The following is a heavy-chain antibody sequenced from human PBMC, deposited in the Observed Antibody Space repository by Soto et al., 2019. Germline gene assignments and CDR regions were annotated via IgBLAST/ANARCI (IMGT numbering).Heavy chain of an antibody. Sequence: ETLSLTCTVSGGSIYRSGYYWGWIRQPPGRGLEWIGNIDYNGVTYSNPSLKSRVTISRDTSKNQFSLKLTSVTAADTALYYCGKVLVGATGHTDSDSWGPGTLVTVSS. V-gene: IGHV4-39*01. CDR3: GKVLVGATGHTDSDS. CDR1: GGSIYRSGYY. D-gene: IGHD2-15*01. J-gene: IGHJ4*02. CDR2: IDYNGVT.